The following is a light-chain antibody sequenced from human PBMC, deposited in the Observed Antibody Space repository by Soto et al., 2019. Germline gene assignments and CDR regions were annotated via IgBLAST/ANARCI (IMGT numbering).Light chain of an antibody. V-gene: IGKV4-1*01. Sequence: DIVMTQSPDSLAVSLGERATINCKSSQSLLYRSNNRNYLAWYQQRPGQPPKLLFYWASTPEPGVPARFRGSGFGTDFTLTIDSLQSEDVAVYYCQQYYTTPLTFGAGTKVEIK. CDR2: WAS. CDR1: QSLLYRSNNRNY. J-gene: IGKJ4*01. CDR3: QQYYTTPLT.